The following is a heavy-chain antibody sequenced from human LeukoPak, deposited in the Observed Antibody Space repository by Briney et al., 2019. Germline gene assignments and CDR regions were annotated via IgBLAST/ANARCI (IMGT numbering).Heavy chain of an antibody. D-gene: IGHD3-22*01. CDR1: GGSISSYY. V-gene: IGHV4-4*07. Sequence: PSETLSLTCTVSGGSISSYYWSWIRQPAEKGLEWIGRFYTSGGTNYNPSLNSRVAMSVDTSKNQFSLKLSSVTAADTAVYYCARVSHYYDSSGYYYVRAFDIWGQGTMVTVSS. CDR3: ARVSHYYDSSGYYYVRAFDI. CDR2: FYTSGGT. J-gene: IGHJ3*02.